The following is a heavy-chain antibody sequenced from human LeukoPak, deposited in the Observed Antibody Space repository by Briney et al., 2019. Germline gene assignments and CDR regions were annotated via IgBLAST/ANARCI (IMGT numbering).Heavy chain of an antibody. V-gene: IGHV1-69*06. CDR2: IIPIFGTA. Sequence: VASVKVSCKASGGTFSSYAISWVRQAPGQGLEWMGGIIPIFGTANYAQKFQGRVTITADKSTSTAYMELSSLRSEDTAVYYCARRTTGTHADAFDIWGQGTVVTVSS. J-gene: IGHJ3*02. D-gene: IGHD1-1*01. CDR3: ARRTTGTHADAFDI. CDR1: GGTFSSYA.